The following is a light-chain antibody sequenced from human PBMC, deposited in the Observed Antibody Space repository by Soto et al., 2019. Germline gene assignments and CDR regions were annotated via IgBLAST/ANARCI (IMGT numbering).Light chain of an antibody. Sequence: DIQMTQSPSSLSASVGDRVTITCQATQDIKNYLSWYQQKPGKAPKLLNYDASNLETGVPSRFIGSGSGTDFTFTITSLQPEDIARYFCQQYDDLPLTFGGGTKVEIK. CDR1: QDIKNY. J-gene: IGKJ4*01. CDR3: QQYDDLPLT. CDR2: DAS. V-gene: IGKV1-33*01.